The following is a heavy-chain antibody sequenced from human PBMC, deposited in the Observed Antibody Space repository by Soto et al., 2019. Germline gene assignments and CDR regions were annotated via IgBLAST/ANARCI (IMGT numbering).Heavy chain of an antibody. CDR2: IYHSGST. CDR1: GGSLSPYY. Sequence: SETLSLTCTVSGGSLSPYYWTWIRQPPGKGLEWIGYIYHSGSTNYNPSLKSRVTMSVDTSKNQFSLKLSSVTAADTAMYYCARKAAGGSWFDPWGQGTLVTVSS. D-gene: IGHD5-12*01. CDR3: ARKAAGGSWFDP. V-gene: IGHV4-59*08. J-gene: IGHJ5*02.